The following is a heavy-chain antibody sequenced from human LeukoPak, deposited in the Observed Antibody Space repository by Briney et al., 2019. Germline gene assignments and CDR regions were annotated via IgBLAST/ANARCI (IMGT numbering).Heavy chain of an antibody. CDR3: ARYDTFSSSWYYFDY. J-gene: IGHJ4*02. V-gene: IGHV1-2*06. Sequence: ASVKVSYKASGYTFTGYYMHWVRQAPGQGLEWMGRINPNSGGTNYAQKFQGRVTMTRDTSISTAYMELSRLRSDDTAVYYCARYDTFSSSWYYFDYWGQGTLVTVSS. D-gene: IGHD6-13*01. CDR2: INPNSGGT. CDR1: GYTFTGYY.